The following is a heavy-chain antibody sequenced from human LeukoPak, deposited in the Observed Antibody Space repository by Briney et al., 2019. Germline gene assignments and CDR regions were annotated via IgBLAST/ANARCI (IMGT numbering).Heavy chain of an antibody. J-gene: IGHJ4*02. Sequence: GGSLRLSCSASGFTFSSYEMNWVRQAPGKGLEWLSYISSSGGTKYYADSVKGRFSISRDNAKNSLYLQMNSLSVEDTAVYYCAIAHPWDCWGQGTLVTVSS. CDR1: GFTFSSYE. CDR3: AIAHPWDC. V-gene: IGHV3-48*03. CDR2: ISSSGGTK.